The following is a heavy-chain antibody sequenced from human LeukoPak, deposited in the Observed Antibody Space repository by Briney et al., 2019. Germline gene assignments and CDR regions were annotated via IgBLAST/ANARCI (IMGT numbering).Heavy chain of an antibody. J-gene: IGHJ3*02. CDR1: SYSIRSGYY. CDR2: VYYGGNK. Sequence: SETLSLTCTVSSYSIRSGYYWGWIRQTPGKGLEWIGSVYYGGNKYDNPSLKSRVTISIDMSKNQFSLKLTSMTAADTAVYYCARVSLSNAIDIWGQGAMVTVSS. V-gene: IGHV4-38-2*02. CDR3: ARVSLSNAIDI.